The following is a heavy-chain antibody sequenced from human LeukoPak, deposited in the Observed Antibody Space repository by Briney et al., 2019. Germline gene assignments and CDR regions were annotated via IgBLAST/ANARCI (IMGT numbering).Heavy chain of an antibody. CDR1: GFTFSSYS. V-gene: IGHV3-21*01. CDR2: ISSSSGHI. CDR3: ARYPGTVADPYFDY. J-gene: IGHJ4*02. D-gene: IGHD6-19*01. Sequence: GGSLRLSCAASGFTFSSYSMNWVRQHPGKGLEWVSSISSSSGHIHYADSVKGRVTISRDNAINSLYLQMNSLRDDDTAVYYCARYPGTVADPYFDYWGQGSLVTVSS.